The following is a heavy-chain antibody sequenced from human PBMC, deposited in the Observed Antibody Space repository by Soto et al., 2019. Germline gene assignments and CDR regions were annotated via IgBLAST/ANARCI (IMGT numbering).Heavy chain of an antibody. Sequence: PSETLSLTCTVSGGSISSYHWSWIRQPPGKGLEWIGYIYDSGSTNYNPSLKSRVTISVDTSKNQFSLKLSSVTAADTAVYYCARASYYYDSSGYYHRQRPYYFDYWGQGTLVTVSS. CDR1: GGSISSYH. CDR2: IYDSGST. D-gene: IGHD3-22*01. J-gene: IGHJ4*02. CDR3: ARASYYYDSSGYYHRQRPYYFDY. V-gene: IGHV4-59*12.